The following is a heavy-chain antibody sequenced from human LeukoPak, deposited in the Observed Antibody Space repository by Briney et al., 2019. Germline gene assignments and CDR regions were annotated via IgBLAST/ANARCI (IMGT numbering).Heavy chain of an antibody. V-gene: IGHV1-45*02. CDR1: GYTFTGYY. Sequence: SVKVSCKASGYTFTGYYMHWVRQAPGQALEWMGWITPFNGNTNYAQKFQDRVTITRDRSMSTAYMELSSLRSEDTAVYYCAKDPLAHIALTSHFDYWGQGTLVTVSS. D-gene: IGHD6-13*01. CDR3: AKDPLAHIALTSHFDY. CDR2: ITPFNGNT. J-gene: IGHJ4*02.